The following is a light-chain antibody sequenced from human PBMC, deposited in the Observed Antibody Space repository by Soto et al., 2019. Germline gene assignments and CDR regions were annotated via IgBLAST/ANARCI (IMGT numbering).Light chain of an antibody. CDR1: QGIGND. Sequence: AIQMTQSPSSLSASVGDRVTITCRASQGIGNDLGWYQQRPGKAPKLLIFAASILQGGVPSRFSGSGSGTHFTLTISGLQPEDLATYYCLQENTYTWTFGQGTKVDIK. CDR3: LQENTYTWT. J-gene: IGKJ1*01. V-gene: IGKV1-6*01. CDR2: AAS.